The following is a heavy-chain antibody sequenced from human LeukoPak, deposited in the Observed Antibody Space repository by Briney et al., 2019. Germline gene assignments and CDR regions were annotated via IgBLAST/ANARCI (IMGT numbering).Heavy chain of an antibody. CDR2: IIPIFGTA. J-gene: IGHJ4*02. CDR1: GYTFTSYG. CDR3: AIGGGYDRALGY. Sequence: SVKVSCKASGYTFTSYGISWVRQAPGQGLEWMGGIIPIFGTANYAQKFQGRVTITADESTSTAYMELSSLRSEDTAVYYCAIGGGYDRALGYWGQGTLVTVSS. V-gene: IGHV1-69*13. D-gene: IGHD5-12*01.